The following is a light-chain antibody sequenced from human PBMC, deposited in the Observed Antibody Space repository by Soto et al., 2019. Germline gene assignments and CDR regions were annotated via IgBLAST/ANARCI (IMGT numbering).Light chain of an antibody. Sequence: QAVVTQPPSVSGAPGQRVTISCTGSRSNIGAGYDVHWYQHLPGRAPKLLIYANTNRPSGVPDRFSGSNSGTSASLAITGLQADDEADYYCQSYDTSLSGVLFGGGTKVTVL. CDR3: QSYDTSLSGVL. CDR1: RSNIGAGYD. J-gene: IGLJ2*01. V-gene: IGLV1-40*01. CDR2: ANT.